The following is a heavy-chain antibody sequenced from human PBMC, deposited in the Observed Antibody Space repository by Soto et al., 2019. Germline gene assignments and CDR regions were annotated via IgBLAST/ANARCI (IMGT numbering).Heavy chain of an antibody. D-gene: IGHD4-17*01. CDR1: GGSISSSSYY. CDR2: IYYSGST. J-gene: IGHJ3*02. Sequence: QLQLQESGPGLVKPSETLSLTCTVSGGSISSSSYYWGWIRQPPGKGLEWIGSIYYSGSTYSNPALKSRCTISVDTSKIQFPLKVSSVTAADTAVYYCARATYGDYEKDAFDIWGQGTMVTVSS. CDR3: ARATYGDYEKDAFDI. V-gene: IGHV4-39*01.